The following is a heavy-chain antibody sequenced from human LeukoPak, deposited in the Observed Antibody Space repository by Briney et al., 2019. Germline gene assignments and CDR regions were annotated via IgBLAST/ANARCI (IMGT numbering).Heavy chain of an antibody. CDR1: GFTFSSYA. J-gene: IGHJ4*02. V-gene: IGHV3-23*01. D-gene: IGHD1-1*01. Sequence: GGSLTLSCAASGFTFSSYAMSWVREAPARGLEWVSSLSGNGDTFYADSVKGRFTLSRDDSRNTVYLQLNNLRVEDTAVYYCAKGSWVSNADAVLWGQGTVVTVSS. CDR2: LSGNGDT. CDR3: AKGSWVSNADAVL.